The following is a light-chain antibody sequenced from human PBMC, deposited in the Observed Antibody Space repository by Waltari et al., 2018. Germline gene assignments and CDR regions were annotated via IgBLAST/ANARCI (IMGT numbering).Light chain of an antibody. CDR1: QSLVHRDGSTY. V-gene: IGKV2-24*01. Sequence: DVVMTQTPLSSPVTLGQPASISCRSIQSLVHRDGSTYFSWLQQRPGQPPRLLIYKISNRFSGVPDRFSGSGAETDFTLTISRVEPEDVGIYYCMQSTHLPWTFGQGTKVEIK. CDR3: MQSTHLPWT. J-gene: IGKJ1*01. CDR2: KIS.